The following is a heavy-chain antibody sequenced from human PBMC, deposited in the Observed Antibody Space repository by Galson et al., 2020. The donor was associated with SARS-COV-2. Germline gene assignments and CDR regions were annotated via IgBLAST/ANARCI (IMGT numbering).Heavy chain of an antibody. D-gene: IGHD2-15*01. J-gene: IGHJ6*02. CDR3: ARGYCSGGSGYAQTDYGMDV. CDR2: IYTSGST. CDR1: GGSISSGSYY. V-gene: IGHV4-61*02. Sequence: ETSETLSLTCTVSGGSISSGSYYWSWIRQPAGKGLEWIGRIYTSGSTNYNPSLKSRVTISVDTSKNQFSLKLSSVTAADTAVYYCARGYCSGGSGYAQTDYGMDVWGQGTTVTVSS.